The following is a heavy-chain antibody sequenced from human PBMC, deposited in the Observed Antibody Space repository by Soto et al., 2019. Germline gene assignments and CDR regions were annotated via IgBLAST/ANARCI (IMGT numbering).Heavy chain of an antibody. Sequence: GGSLRLSCAASGFTFSSYAMHWVRQAPGKGLEWVAVISYDGSNKYYADSVKGRFTISRDNSKNTLYLQMNSLRAEDTAVYYCARDCFWGAVAGLDYWGQGTLVTVSS. CDR1: GFTFSSYA. D-gene: IGHD6-19*01. CDR2: ISYDGSNK. CDR3: ARDCFWGAVAGLDY. V-gene: IGHV3-30-3*01. J-gene: IGHJ4*02.